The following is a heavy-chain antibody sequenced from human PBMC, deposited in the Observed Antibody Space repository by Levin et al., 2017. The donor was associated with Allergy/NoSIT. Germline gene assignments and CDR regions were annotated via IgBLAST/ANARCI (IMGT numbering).Heavy chain of an antibody. D-gene: IGHD6-13*01. CDR1: GFSFDDYS. CDR2: ITWDGEST. V-gene: IGHV3-43*01. CDR3: SKGITRGSWSFDY. J-gene: IGHJ4*02. Sequence: GGSLRLSCTASGFSFDDYSMHWVRQAPGKGLEWVSLITWDGESTQYADSVKGRFTISRDNKKKALFLQMNSLTSEDSALYFCSKGITRGSWSFDYWGQGTLVTVSS.